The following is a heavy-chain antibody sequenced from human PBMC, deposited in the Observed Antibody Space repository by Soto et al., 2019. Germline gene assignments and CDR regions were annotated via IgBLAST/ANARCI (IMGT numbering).Heavy chain of an antibody. CDR3: ARAPGWANILTGENWFDP. Sequence: ASVKVSCKASGYTFTSYDINWVRQATGQGLEWMGWMNPNSGNTGYAQKFQGRVTMTRNTSISTAYMELSSLRSEDTAVYYCARAPGWANILTGENWFDPWGQGTLVTVSS. J-gene: IGHJ5*02. CDR1: GYTFTSYD. V-gene: IGHV1-8*01. CDR2: MNPNSGNT. D-gene: IGHD3-9*01.